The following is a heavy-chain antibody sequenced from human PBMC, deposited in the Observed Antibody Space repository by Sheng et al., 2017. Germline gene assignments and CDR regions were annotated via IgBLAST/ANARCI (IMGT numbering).Heavy chain of an antibody. Sequence: EVQLVESGGGPGTARAGPVRLSCRGSGFNFVDYGMTWVRQAPGKGLEWVGLVRSEAFGGSPQYAASVRGRFIISRDDSKSLAYLEMNSLKIEDTAVYYCGSTTMVRAVINDWGQGTLVTVSS. D-gene: IGHD3-10*01. CDR1: GFNFVDYG. CDR2: VRSEAFGGSP. V-gene: IGHV3-49*04. J-gene: IGHJ4*02. CDR3: GSTTMVRAVIND.